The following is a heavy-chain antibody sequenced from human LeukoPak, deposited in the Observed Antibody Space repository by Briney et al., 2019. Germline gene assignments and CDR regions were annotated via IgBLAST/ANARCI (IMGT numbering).Heavy chain of an antibody. D-gene: IGHD5-24*01. V-gene: IGHV4-39*02. CDR2: IYYSGST. Sequence: SETLSLTCTVSGGSISSSSYYWGWIRQPPGKGLEWIGNIYYSGSTYYNPSLESRVTISVDTSKNQFSLRLISVTAADTAVYYCAREGGYLQLRYFDYWGQGTLVTVSS. J-gene: IGHJ4*02. CDR3: AREGGYLQLRYFDY. CDR1: GGSISSSSYY.